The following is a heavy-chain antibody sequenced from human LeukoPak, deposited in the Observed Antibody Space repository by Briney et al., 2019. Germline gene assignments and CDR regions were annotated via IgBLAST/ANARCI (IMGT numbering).Heavy chain of an antibody. CDR2: MNHGGGS. CDR1: GGAFSEYY. J-gene: IGHJ5*02. D-gene: IGHD5-24*01. Sequence: PSETLSLTCAVYGGAFSEYYWTWIRQSPGKGLEWIGEMNHGGGSNYNPSLKSRVTISVDTSKNQFSLKLSSVTAADTAVYYCARGMRDGYNKWFDPWGQGTLVTVSS. CDR3: ARGMRDGYNKWFDP. V-gene: IGHV4-34*01.